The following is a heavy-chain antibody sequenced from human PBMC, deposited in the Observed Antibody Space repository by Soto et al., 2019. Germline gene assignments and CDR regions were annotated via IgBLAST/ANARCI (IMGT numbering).Heavy chain of an antibody. Sequence: PGGSLRLSCAASGFIFSHYWMNWVRQAPGKGLEWVSNLNEDGSQTYYADSVKGRFTISRDNARNLLYLQMNNLGAHDTAVYYCASEGIESGPKMDVWGQGTTVTVSS. D-gene: IGHD3-3*01. J-gene: IGHJ6*02. CDR3: ASEGIESGPKMDV. CDR1: GFIFSHYW. CDR2: LNEDGSQT. V-gene: IGHV3-7*03.